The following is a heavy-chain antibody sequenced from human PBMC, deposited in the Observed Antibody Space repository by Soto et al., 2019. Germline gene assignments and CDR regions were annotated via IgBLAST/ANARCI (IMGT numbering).Heavy chain of an antibody. CDR1: GYTFSSYA. Sequence: QVHLVQSGTEVKKPGASVTVSCKASGYTFSSYALHWVRQAPGQRLEWMGWINGGNGQTKYSQKFQGRVTFTRDTSASTAYLDLSSLRSEDTAVYYCARDPYFYDSSGYFSGYFHHSGQGTQVTVSS. J-gene: IGHJ1*01. CDR2: INGGNGQT. D-gene: IGHD3-22*01. CDR3: ARDPYFYDSSGYFSGYFHH. V-gene: IGHV1-3*01.